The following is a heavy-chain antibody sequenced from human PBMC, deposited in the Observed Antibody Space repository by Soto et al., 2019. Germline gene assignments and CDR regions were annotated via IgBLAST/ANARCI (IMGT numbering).Heavy chain of an antibody. CDR1: GGSISSSSYY. V-gene: IGHV4-39*01. CDR2: IYYSGST. CDR3: ERGHLTGGNSFYFDY. Sequence: PSEILSLTCTVSGGSISSSSYYWGWIRQPPGKGLEWIGSIYYSGSTYYNPSLKSRVTISVDTSKNQFSLKLSSVTAADTADYYCERGHLTGGNSFYFDYWGQGSRVNVSS. J-gene: IGHJ4*02. D-gene: IGHD7-27*01.